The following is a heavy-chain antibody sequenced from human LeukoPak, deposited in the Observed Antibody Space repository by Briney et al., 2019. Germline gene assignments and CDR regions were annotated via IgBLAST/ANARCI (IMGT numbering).Heavy chain of an antibody. CDR3: ASYDYYDSSGSLGNAFDI. CDR2: IYYSGST. J-gene: IGHJ3*02. Sequence: SETLSLTCTVSGGSLSSYYWSWLRQPPGKGLEWIGYIYYSGSTNYNPSLKSRVTISVDTSKNQFSLKLSSVTAADTAVYYCASYDYYDSSGSLGNAFDIWAKGQWSPSRQ. CDR1: GGSLSSYY. D-gene: IGHD3-22*01. V-gene: IGHV4-59*01.